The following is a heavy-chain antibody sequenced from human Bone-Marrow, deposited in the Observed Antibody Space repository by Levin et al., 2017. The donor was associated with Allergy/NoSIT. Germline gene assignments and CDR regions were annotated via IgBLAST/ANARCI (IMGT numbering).Heavy chain of an antibody. D-gene: IGHD2-8*01. CDR1: GFTFSSYA. CDR2: ISGSGGST. J-gene: IGHJ4*02. CDR3: AAGSNGAYGLFDY. Sequence: QPGGSLRLSCAASGFTFSSYAMSWVRQAPGKGLEWVSAISGSGGSTYYADSVKGRFTISRDNSKNTLYLQMNSLRAEDTAVYYCAAGSNGAYGLFDYWGQGTLVTVSS. V-gene: IGHV3-23*01.